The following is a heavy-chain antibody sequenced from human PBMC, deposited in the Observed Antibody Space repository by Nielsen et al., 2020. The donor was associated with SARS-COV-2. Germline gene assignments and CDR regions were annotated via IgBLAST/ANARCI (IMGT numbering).Heavy chain of an antibody. CDR3: ARVSTRGIDY. CDR2: IYYSGST. Sequence: SETLSLTCTVSGGSISSGGYYWSWIRQPPGKGLEWIGSIYYSGSTYYNPSLKSRVTISVDTSKNQFSLKLSSVTAADTAVYYCARVSTRGIDYWGQGALVTVSS. CDR1: GGSISSGGYY. V-gene: IGHV4-39*01. J-gene: IGHJ4*02. D-gene: IGHD1-1*01.